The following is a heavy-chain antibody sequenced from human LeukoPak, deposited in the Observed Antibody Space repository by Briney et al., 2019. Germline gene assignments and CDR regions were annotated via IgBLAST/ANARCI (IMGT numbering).Heavy chain of an antibody. CDR1: GGSFSGYY. D-gene: IGHD5-18*01. CDR3: AREGHTAMGSPWFDP. Sequence: SETLSLTCAVYGGSFSGYYWSWIRQPPGKGLEWIGEINHSGSTNYNPSLKSRVTISVDTSKNQFSLKLSSVTAADTAVYYCAREGHTAMGSPWFDPWGQGTLVTVSS. J-gene: IGHJ5*02. CDR2: INHSGST. V-gene: IGHV4-34*01.